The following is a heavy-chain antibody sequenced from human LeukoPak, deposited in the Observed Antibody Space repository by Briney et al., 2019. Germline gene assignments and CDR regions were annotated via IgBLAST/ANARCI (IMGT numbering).Heavy chain of an antibody. CDR3: TTSRYGSGSYYVYFDY. Sequence: GGSLRLSCAASGFTFSNAWMSWVRQAPGKGLEWVGRIKSKTDGGTTDYAAPVKGRFTISKDDSKNTLYLQMHSLKTGDTAVYYCTTSRYGSGSYYVYFDYWGQGTLVTVSS. V-gene: IGHV3-15*01. CDR2: IKSKTDGGTT. D-gene: IGHD3-10*01. CDR1: GFTFSNAW. J-gene: IGHJ4*02.